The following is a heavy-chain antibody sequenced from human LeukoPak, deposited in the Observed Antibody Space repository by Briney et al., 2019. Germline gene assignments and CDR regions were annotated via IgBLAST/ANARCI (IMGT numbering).Heavy chain of an antibody. V-gene: IGHV3-33*01. CDR3: TRDIRSRYFDF. D-gene: IGHD2-2*02. CDR2: ILYDGSNK. J-gene: IGHJ4*02. CDR1: GFTFSNYG. Sequence: PGGSLRLSCAASGFTFSNYGMHWVRQPPGKGLEWVAVILYDGSNKYYVDSVKGRFTISRDNSQNTLYLQMNSLRAEDTAVYYCTRDIRSRYFDFWGLGTLVTVSS.